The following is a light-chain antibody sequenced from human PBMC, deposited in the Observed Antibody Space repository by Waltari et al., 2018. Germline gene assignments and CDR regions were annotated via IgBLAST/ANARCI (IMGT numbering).Light chain of an antibody. CDR3: AAWDDSLSGLV. J-gene: IGLJ3*02. Sequence: QSVLTQPPSASGTPGQKVTISCNDNSSTTQNNYVYWYQQFPGTAPKLLIFKNNQRPSGVPDRFSDSKSGTSASLAINGLRSEDEADYYCAAWDDSLSGLVLGGGTKVTVL. CDR1: SSTTQNNY. CDR2: KNN. V-gene: IGLV1-47*01.